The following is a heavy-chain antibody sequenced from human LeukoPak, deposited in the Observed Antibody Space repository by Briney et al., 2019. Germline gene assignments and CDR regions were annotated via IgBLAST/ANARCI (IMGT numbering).Heavy chain of an antibody. V-gene: IGHV4-4*07. CDR1: GGSISSYY. CDR2: IYTSGST. D-gene: IGHD1-1*01. Sequence: NSSETLSLTCTVSGGSISSYYWSWIRQPAGKGLEWIGRIYTSGSTNYNPSLKSRVTMSVDTSKNQFSLKLSSVTAADTAVYYCARGHLERPYYYYYYMDVWGKGTTVTVSS. J-gene: IGHJ6*03. CDR3: ARGHLERPYYYYYYMDV.